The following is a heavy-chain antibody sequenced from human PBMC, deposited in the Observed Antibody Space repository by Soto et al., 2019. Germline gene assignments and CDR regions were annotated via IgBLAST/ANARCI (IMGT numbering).Heavy chain of an antibody. J-gene: IGHJ5*02. D-gene: IGHD4-17*01. Sequence: PGESLKISCAASGFTFSNYAMSWVRQAPGKGLEWVSAISGSGNNTYYADSVKGRFTISRDNSKNTLYLQMNSLRAEDTALYYGAKRRTTVTPIPYLAPWAQDTLVPVSS. CDR1: GFTFSNYA. V-gene: IGHV3-23*01. CDR2: ISGSGNNT. CDR3: AKRRTTVTPIPYLAP.